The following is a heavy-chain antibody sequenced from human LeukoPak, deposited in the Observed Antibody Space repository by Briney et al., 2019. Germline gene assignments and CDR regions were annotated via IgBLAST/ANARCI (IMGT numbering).Heavy chain of an antibody. CDR3: ARGGDGNRRDFDY. CDR2: INPNSGDP. J-gene: IGHJ4*02. V-gene: IGHV1-2*02. D-gene: IGHD5-24*01. Sequence: ASVKVSCKASGYTFTFYYIHWVRQAPGQGLQWMGWINPNSGDPNYAQTFQGRVTMTRDTSISTAYMQLNSLRSDDTAVYYCARGGDGNRRDFDYWGQGTLVTVSS. CDR1: GYTFTFYY.